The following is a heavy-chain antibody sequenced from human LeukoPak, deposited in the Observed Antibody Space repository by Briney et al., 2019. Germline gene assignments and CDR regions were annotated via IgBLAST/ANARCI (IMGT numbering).Heavy chain of an antibody. D-gene: IGHD3-22*01. Sequence: GGSLRLSCAASGFTFSSYGMHWVRQAPGKGLEWVAFIRYDGSNKYYADSVKGRFTISRDNSKNTLYLQMNSLRAEDTAVYYCAKEKYYYDSSGYYTVGEYFQHWGQGTLVTVSS. CDR3: AKEKYYYDSSGYYTVGEYFQH. CDR2: IRYDGSNK. J-gene: IGHJ1*01. V-gene: IGHV3-30*02. CDR1: GFTFSSYG.